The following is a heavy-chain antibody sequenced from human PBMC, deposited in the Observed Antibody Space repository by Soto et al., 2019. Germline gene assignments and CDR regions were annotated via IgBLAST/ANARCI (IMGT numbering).Heavy chain of an antibody. CDR3: ARGEVDFWSVSTEFDY. Sequence: ASVKVSCKASGYTFTSYGISWVRQAPGQGLEWMGWISAYNGNTNYAQKLQGRVTMTTDTSTSTAYMELRSLRSDDTAVYYCARGEVDFWSVSTEFDYWGQGTLVTVSS. CDR2: ISAYNGNT. CDR1: GYTFTSYG. V-gene: IGHV1-18*01. J-gene: IGHJ4*02. D-gene: IGHD3-3*01.